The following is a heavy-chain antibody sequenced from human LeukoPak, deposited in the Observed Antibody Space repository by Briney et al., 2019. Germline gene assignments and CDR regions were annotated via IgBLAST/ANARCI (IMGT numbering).Heavy chain of an antibody. CDR1: GFRVSPSY. CDR2: IYSGGNS. Sequence: PGGSLRLSCAVSGFRVSPSYMSWVRQAPGKGLECVSIIYSGGNSYYADSVKGRFTISRDNSKNTLYLQINSLRAEDTAVYYCARLRGYGEQIDYWGQGTLVTVSS. J-gene: IGHJ4*02. CDR3: ARLRGYGEQIDY. V-gene: IGHV3-66*04. D-gene: IGHD4-17*01.